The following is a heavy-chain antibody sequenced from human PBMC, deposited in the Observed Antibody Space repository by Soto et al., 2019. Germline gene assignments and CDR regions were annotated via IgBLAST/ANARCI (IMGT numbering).Heavy chain of an antibody. CDR1: GYTFTSYD. CDR3: ARGHSSSWTLNIDYYYYMDV. J-gene: IGHJ6*03. V-gene: IGHV1-8*01. CDR2: MNPNSGNT. Sequence: ASVKVSCKASGYTFTSYDINWVRQATGQGLEWMGWMNPNSGNTGYAQKFQGRVTMTRNTSISTAYMELSSLRSEDTAVYYCARGHSSSWTLNIDYYYYMDVWGKGTTVTVSS. D-gene: IGHD6-13*01.